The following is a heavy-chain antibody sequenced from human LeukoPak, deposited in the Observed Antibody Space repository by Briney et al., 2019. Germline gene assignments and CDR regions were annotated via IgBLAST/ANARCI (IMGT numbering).Heavy chain of an antibody. Sequence: PGGSLRLSCAASGFTFSSYAMSWVRQAPGKGLEWVGRIKSKTDGGTTDYAAPVKGRFTISRDDSKNTLYLQMNSLKTEDTAVYYCTTDYYDSSGYYWVYWGQGTLVTVSS. V-gene: IGHV3-15*01. CDR3: TTDYYDSSGYYWVY. CDR1: GFTFSSYA. J-gene: IGHJ4*02. CDR2: IKSKTDGGTT. D-gene: IGHD3-22*01.